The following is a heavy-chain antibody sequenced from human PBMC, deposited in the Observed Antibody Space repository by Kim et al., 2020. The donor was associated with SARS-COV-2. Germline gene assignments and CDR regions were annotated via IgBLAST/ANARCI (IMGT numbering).Heavy chain of an antibody. V-gene: IGHV1-18*01. CDR3: ARDPPHGWYFDL. J-gene: IGHJ2*01. Sequence: NYAQKLQGRVTITTDTSTSTAYMELRSLRSDDTAVYYCARDPPHGWYFDLWGRGTLVTVSS. D-gene: IGHD4-17*01.